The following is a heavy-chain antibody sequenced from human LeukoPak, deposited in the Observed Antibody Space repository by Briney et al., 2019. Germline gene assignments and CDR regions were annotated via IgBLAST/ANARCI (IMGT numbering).Heavy chain of an antibody. CDR2: ISSGGSYI. D-gene: IGHD1-26*01. J-gene: IGHJ4*02. CDR1: GFTFSTYS. V-gene: IGHV3-21*01. Sequence: PGGSLRLSCAASGFTFSTYSMDWVRQAPGKGLEWVSSISSGGSYIYYADSVKGRFTISRDNAKSSLYLQMNSLRAEDTAVYYCARREVGATLGDWGQGTLVTVSS. CDR3: ARREVGATLGD.